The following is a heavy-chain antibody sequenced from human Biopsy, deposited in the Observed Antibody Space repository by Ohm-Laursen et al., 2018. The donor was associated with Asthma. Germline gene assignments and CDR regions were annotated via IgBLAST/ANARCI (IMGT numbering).Heavy chain of an antibody. CDR3: AKEVFPGWELRRGPDS. D-gene: IGHD1-26*01. V-gene: IGHV3-30*18. CDR2: ISFHGTNR. Sequence: SLRLSCAASGFSFSNYRMHWVRQAPGKGLDWVAVISFHGTNRNNTDSEKGRFTISRDNSRNTLHLEMNSLRAEDTAVYFCAKEVFPGWELRRGPDSWGQGTLVTVSS. J-gene: IGHJ4*02. CDR1: GFSFSNYR.